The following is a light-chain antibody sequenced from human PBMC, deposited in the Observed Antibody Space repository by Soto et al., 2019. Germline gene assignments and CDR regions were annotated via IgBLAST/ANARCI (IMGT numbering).Light chain of an antibody. CDR1: QSISSY. CDR2: AAS. J-gene: IGKJ5*01. Sequence: LVTQSPSFLSVSIGHRGTLARPASQSISSYLNWYQQKPGKAPKLLIYAASSLQSGVPSRFSGSGSGTDFTLTISSLQPEEFATYYCQQSYSTPVTFGQGTRLEIK. V-gene: IGKV1-39*01. CDR3: QQSYSTPVT.